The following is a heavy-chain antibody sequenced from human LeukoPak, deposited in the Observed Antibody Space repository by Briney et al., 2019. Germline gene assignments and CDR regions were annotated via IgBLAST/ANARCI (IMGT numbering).Heavy chain of an antibody. CDR1: GDSIRSYY. CDR2: IHYSGST. D-gene: IGHD3-16*01. CDR3: ARLGALHDAFDV. Sequence: SETLSLTCTVSGDSIRSYYWSWIRQPPGKGLEWIGNIHYSGSTKYNPSLKSRVTISVDTSKDQFSLRVTSLTAADTAVYYCARLGALHDAFDVWGQGTLVTVSS. J-gene: IGHJ3*01. V-gene: IGHV4-59*12.